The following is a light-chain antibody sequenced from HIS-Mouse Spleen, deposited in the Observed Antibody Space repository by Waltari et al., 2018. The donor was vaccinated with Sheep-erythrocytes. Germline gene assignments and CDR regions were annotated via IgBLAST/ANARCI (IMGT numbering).Light chain of an antibody. CDR3: QAWDSSTAV. V-gene: IGLV3-1*01. Sequence: SYELTQPPSVSVSPGQTASITCSGDKLGDKYACWYQQKPGQSPVLVIAQESKQPSGIHGRFSGSNSGDTATLTISGTQAMDEADYYCQAWDSSTAVFGGGTKLTVL. CDR2: QES. CDR1: KLGDKY. J-gene: IGLJ2*01.